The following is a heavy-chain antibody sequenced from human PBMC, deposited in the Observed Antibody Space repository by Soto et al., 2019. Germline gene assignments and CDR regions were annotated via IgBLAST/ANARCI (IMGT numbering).Heavy chain of an antibody. Sequence: QVQLQQWGAGLLKPSETLSLTCAVYGGSFGGYYWSWIRQPPGKGLEWIGEINHSGSTNYNPSLKSRVTISVDTSKNQFSLKLSSVTAADTAVYYCARRHYGGNSGDFDYWGQGTLVTVSS. CDR1: GGSFGGYY. CDR3: ARRHYGGNSGDFDY. CDR2: INHSGST. V-gene: IGHV4-34*01. J-gene: IGHJ4*02. D-gene: IGHD4-17*01.